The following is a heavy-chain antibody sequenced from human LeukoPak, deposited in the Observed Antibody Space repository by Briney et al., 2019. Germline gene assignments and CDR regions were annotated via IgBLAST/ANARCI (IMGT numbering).Heavy chain of an antibody. CDR3: ARERDFWSGYFDPMGLRFDP. CDR1: GFPFNNAW. D-gene: IGHD3-3*01. J-gene: IGHJ5*02. Sequence: GGSLRLSCAASGFPFNNAWMSWVRQAPGKGLEWVSRINTDGSSTSYADSVKGRFTISRDNAKNTLYLQMNSLRAEDTAVYYCARERDFWSGYFDPMGLRFDPWGQGTLVTVSS. V-gene: IGHV3-74*01. CDR2: INTDGSST.